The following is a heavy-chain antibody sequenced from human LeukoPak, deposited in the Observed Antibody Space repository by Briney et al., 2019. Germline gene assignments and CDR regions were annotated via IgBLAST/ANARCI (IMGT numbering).Heavy chain of an antibody. CDR1: GGSFSGYY. D-gene: IGHD1-1*01. J-gene: IGHJ6*03. CDR2: INHSGST. CDR3: ARGLNWNDDYYYMDV. V-gene: IGHV4-34*01. Sequence: SETLSLTCAVYGGSFSGYYWSWIRQPPGKGLEWIGEINHSGSTNYNPSLKSRVTISVDTSKNQFSLKLSSVTAADTAVYYCARGLNWNDDYYYMDVWRKGTTVTVSS.